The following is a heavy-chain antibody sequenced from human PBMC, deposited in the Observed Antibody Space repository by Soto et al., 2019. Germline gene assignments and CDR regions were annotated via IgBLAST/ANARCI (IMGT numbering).Heavy chain of an antibody. Sequence: QVQLVQSGAEVKKPGASVKVSCKASGYTFTSYDIIWVRQATGQGLEWMGWMNASTCNTDSAEKFQGRHTMTRNTSISTVYMELSSLSFEDTAVYYCARGRIIVAGGFDPWGQGTLVTVSS. CDR3: ARGRIIVAGGFDP. CDR2: MNASTCNT. V-gene: IGHV1-8*01. D-gene: IGHD6-19*01. J-gene: IGHJ5*02. CDR1: GYTFTSYD.